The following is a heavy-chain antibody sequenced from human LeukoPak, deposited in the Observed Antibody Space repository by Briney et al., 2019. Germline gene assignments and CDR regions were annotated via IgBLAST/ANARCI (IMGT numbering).Heavy chain of an antibody. J-gene: IGHJ4*02. Sequence: GGSLRLSCAASGFTFSSYWMSWVRQAPGKGLEWVANIKQDGSEKYYVDSVKGRFTISRDNAKNSLYLQMNSLRAEDTAVYYCARDVVLLWFGELSPDYFDYWGQGTPVTVSS. CDR1: GFTFSSYW. V-gene: IGHV3-7*01. CDR3: ARDVVLLWFGELSPDYFDY. CDR2: IKQDGSEK. D-gene: IGHD3-10*01.